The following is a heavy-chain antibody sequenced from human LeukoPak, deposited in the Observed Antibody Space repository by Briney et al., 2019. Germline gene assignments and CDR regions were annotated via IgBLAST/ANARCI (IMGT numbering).Heavy chain of an antibody. CDR1: GFTFDNYA. CDR3: AKDLESGGPDY. D-gene: IGHD3-10*01. CDR2: ISYDGSNK. V-gene: IGHV3-30*18. Sequence: GGTLRLSCAASGFTFDNYAMHWVRQAPGKGLEWVAVISYDGSNKYYADSVKGRFTISRDNSKNTLYLQMNSLRAEDTAVYYCAKDLESGGPDYWGQGTLVTVSS. J-gene: IGHJ4*02.